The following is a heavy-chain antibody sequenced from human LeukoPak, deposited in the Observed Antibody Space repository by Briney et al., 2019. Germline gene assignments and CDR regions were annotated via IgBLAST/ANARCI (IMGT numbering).Heavy chain of an antibody. CDR3: ARGPPACSSTSCFNYDY. CDR1: GYTFTGYY. J-gene: IGHJ4*02. CDR2: INPNSGGT. V-gene: IGHV1-2*02. D-gene: IGHD2-2*01. Sequence: GASVKVSCKASGYTFTGYYMHWVRQAPGQGLEWMGWINPNSGGTNYAQKFQGRVTMTRDTSISTAYMELSRLRSDDTAVYYCARGPPACSSTSCFNYDYWGQGTLVTVSS.